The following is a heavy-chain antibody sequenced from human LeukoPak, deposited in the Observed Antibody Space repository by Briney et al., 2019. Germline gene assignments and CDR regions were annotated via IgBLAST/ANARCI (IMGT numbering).Heavy chain of an antibody. V-gene: IGHV3-30*04. CDR3: ARAPYPYGYSYGSYFDY. D-gene: IGHD5-18*01. CDR1: GFTFNTYA. Sequence: GGSLRLSYAASGFTFNTYAMHWVRQAPGKGLEWVAVISYDGSSKYYADSVKGRFTISRDNSKNTLYLQMNSLRAEDTAVYYCARAPYPYGYSYGSYFDYWGQGTLVTVSS. CDR2: ISYDGSSK. J-gene: IGHJ4*02.